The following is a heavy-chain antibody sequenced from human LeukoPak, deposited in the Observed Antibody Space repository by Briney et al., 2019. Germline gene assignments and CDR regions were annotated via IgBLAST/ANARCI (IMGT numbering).Heavy chain of an antibody. Sequence: TGGSLRLSCAASGFTFSSYGMLWVRQAPGKGLEWVAVIWYDGSNKYYADSVKGRFTISRDNSKNTLYLQMNSLRAEDTAVYYCARDYHPGQWLTSSYYFDYWGQGTLVTVSS. V-gene: IGHV3-33*01. CDR3: ARDYHPGQWLTSSYYFDY. CDR2: IWYDGSNK. D-gene: IGHD3-22*01. CDR1: GFTFSSYG. J-gene: IGHJ4*02.